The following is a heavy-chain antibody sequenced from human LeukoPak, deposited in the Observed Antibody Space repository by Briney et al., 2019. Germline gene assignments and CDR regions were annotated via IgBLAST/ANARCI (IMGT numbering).Heavy chain of an antibody. V-gene: IGHV1-69*13. CDR2: IIPIFGTA. CDR1: GGTFSSYA. CDR3: ASEVLQYQLPNYYYYYGMDV. J-gene: IGHJ6*02. D-gene: IGHD2-2*01. Sequence: GASVKVSCKASGGTFSSYAISWVRQAPGQGLEWMGGIIPIFGTANYAQKFQGRVTITADESTSTAYMELSSLRSEDMAVYYCASEVLQYQLPNYYYYYGMDVWGQGTTVTVSS.